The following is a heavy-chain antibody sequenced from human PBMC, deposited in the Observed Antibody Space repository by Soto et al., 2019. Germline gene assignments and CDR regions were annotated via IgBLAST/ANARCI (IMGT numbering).Heavy chain of an antibody. J-gene: IGHJ3*02. CDR1: GYTLTELS. CDR2: FDPEDGET. D-gene: IGHD3-10*01. Sequence: QVQLVQSGAEVKKPGASVKVSCKVSGYTLTELSMHWVRQAPGKGLEWMGGFDPEDGETIYAQKFQGRVTMTEDTSTATAYMELSSLRSEDTAVYYCATRPGSITRVRGVIGAFDIWGQGTMVTVSS. CDR3: ATRPGSITRVRGVIGAFDI. V-gene: IGHV1-24*01.